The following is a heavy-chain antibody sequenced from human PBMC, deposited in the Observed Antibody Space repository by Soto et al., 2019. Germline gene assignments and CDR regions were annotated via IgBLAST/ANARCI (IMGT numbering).Heavy chain of an antibody. J-gene: IGHJ4*02. D-gene: IGHD2-2*01. Sequence: GASVKVSCKASGDTFNNYVVNWVRQAPGQGLEWLGGILPIFATANYAQKFQGRVTITAGKSTSTAYMELTSLRSEDTAVYYCAGRCDSTTCLGHFDYWGQGTLVTVSS. CDR1: GDTFNNYV. CDR3: AGRCDSTTCLGHFDY. CDR2: ILPIFATA. V-gene: IGHV1-69*06.